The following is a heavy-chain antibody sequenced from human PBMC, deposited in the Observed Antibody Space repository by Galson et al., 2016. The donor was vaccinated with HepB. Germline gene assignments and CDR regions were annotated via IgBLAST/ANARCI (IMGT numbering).Heavy chain of an antibody. D-gene: IGHD1-26*01. Sequence: ETLSLTCDVFGGSLTNAYWTWVRQPPGKGLEWIGEVNHLGGATYNPSLKGRGTLSVDMSKSQFSLKLTSVTAADTAVYYCATYLGGIVRASDYWGQGTLVTVSS. CDR1: GGSLTNAY. CDR3: ATYLGGIVRASDY. J-gene: IGHJ4*02. CDR2: VNHLGGA. V-gene: IGHV4-34*01.